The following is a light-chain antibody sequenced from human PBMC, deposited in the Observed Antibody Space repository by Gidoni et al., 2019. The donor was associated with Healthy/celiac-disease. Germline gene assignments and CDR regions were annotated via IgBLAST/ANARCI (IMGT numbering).Light chain of an antibody. J-gene: IGKJ1*01. Sequence: DIQLTQSPSSLSASVGDRVTITCRASQSISSYLNWYQQKPGKAPKLLIYAASSLQSGVPSRFSGSGYGTDFTLTISSRQPEDFATYYCQQSYSNLGTFGQGTKVEIK. V-gene: IGKV1-39*01. CDR2: AAS. CDR3: QQSYSNLGT. CDR1: QSISSY.